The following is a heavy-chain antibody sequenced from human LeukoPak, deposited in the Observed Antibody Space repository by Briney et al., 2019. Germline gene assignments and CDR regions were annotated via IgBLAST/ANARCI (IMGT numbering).Heavy chain of an antibody. V-gene: IGHV4-4*07. Sequence: SETLSLTCTVSGGSISNYYWSWIRQPAGQGLEWIGRVYNSGSTNYNPSLKSRVTMSVGTSKYQFSLKLRSVTAADTAVYYCAGVANYRSGERLDYWGQGTLVTVSS. CDR2: VYNSGST. CDR1: GGSISNYY. J-gene: IGHJ4*02. D-gene: IGHD4/OR15-4a*01. CDR3: AGVANYRSGERLDY.